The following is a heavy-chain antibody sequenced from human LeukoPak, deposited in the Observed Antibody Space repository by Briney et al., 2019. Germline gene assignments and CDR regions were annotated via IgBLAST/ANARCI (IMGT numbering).Heavy chain of an antibody. CDR3: ARDSRFGGPLTWIQYYYGMDV. J-gene: IGHJ6*02. V-gene: IGHV4-39*07. CDR1: GGSISSSSYY. CDR2: IYYSGST. D-gene: IGHD3-10*01. Sequence: SETLSLTCTVSGGSISSSSYYWGWIRQPPGKGLEWIGSIYYSGSTYYNPSLKSRVTISVDTSKNQFSLKLSSVTAADTAVYYCARDSRFGGPLTWIQYYYGMDVWGQGTTVTVSS.